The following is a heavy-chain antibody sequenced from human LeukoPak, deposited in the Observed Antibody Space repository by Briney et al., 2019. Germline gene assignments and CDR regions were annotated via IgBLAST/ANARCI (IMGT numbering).Heavy chain of an antibody. CDR2: INHSGST. V-gene: IGHV4-34*01. D-gene: IGHD3-10*01. CDR3: ARRSGSGSLDY. Sequence: SETLSLTCAVYGGSFSGSYWGWIRQPPGKGLEWIGEINHSGSTNYNPSLKSRVTIPVDTSKHPFSLKLSSVTAADTAVYYCARRSGSGSLDYWGQGTLVTVSS. J-gene: IGHJ4*02. CDR1: GGSFSGSY.